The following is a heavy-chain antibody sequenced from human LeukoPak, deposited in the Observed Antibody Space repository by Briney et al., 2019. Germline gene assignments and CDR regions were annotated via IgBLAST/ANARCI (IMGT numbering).Heavy chain of an antibody. CDR2: VNLQGGT. CDR3: AREGGSYRPLDY. Sequence: KPSETLSLTCDVSGGSITQTNYWTWVRQPPGKGLEWIGEVNLQGGTNYTPSLLRRVALSVDTSANHVSLQMTSVTAADTAVYYSAREGGSYRPLDYSGQGTLVTVYS. CDR1: GGSITQTNY. D-gene: IGHD3-16*02. J-gene: IGHJ4*02. V-gene: IGHV4-4*02.